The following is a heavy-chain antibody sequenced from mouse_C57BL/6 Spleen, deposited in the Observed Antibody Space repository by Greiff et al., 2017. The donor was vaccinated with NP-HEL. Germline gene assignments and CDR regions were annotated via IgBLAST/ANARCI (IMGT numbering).Heavy chain of an antibody. Sequence: QVQLQQPGAELVMPGASVKLSCKASGYTFTSYWMHWVKQRPGQGLEWIGEIDPSDRYTNYNQKFKGKSTLTVDKSSSTAYMQLISLTSEDSAVYYCARGVLRREAMDYWGQGTSVTVSS. J-gene: IGHJ4*01. D-gene: IGHD1-1*01. CDR2: IDPSDRYT. CDR3: ARGVLRREAMDY. V-gene: IGHV1-69*01. CDR1: GYTFTSYW.